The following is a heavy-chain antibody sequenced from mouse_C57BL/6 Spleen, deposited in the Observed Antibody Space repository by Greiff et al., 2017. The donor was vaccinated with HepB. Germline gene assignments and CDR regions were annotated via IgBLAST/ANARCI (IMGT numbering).Heavy chain of an antibody. CDR1: GYTFTSYW. V-gene: IGHV1-50*01. CDR2: IDPSDSYT. Sequence: QVQLQQPGAELVKPGASVKLSCKASGYTFTSYWMQWVKQRPGQGLEWIGEIDPSDSYTNYNQKFKGKATLTGDTSSSTAYMQLSSLTSEDSAVYCCARYTTAHYFDYWGQGTTLTVSS. D-gene: IGHD1-2*01. CDR3: ARYTTAHYFDY. J-gene: IGHJ2*01.